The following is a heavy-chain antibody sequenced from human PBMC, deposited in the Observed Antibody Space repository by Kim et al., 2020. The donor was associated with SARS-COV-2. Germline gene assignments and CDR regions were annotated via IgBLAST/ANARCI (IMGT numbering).Heavy chain of an antibody. D-gene: IGHD4-17*01. J-gene: IGHJ4*02. V-gene: IGHV3-30*03. CDR3: ASSMTTVTTIYDY. Sequence: YADSVKGRCTISRYNSKNTLYLQMNRLRAEDTDVYYCASSMTTVTTIYDYWGQGTLVTVSS.